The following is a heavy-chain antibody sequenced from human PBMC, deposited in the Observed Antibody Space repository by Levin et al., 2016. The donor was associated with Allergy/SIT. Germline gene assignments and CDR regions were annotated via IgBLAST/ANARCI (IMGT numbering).Heavy chain of an antibody. D-gene: IGHD3-22*01. J-gene: IGHJ6*02. CDR2: IYSGGST. CDR3: ARAGDYYDSSGYYHPYGMDV. V-gene: IGHV3-53*01. Sequence: VRQMPGKGLEWVSVIYSGGSTYYADSVKGRFTISRDNSKNTLYLQMNSLRAEDTAVYYCARAGDYYDSSGYYHPYGMDVWGQGTTVTVSS.